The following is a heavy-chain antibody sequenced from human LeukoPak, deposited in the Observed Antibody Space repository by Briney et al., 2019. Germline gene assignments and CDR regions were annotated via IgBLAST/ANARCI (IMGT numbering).Heavy chain of an antibody. Sequence: GGSLRLSCAASGFTFSSYSMSWVRQAPGKGLEWVSLINSGGSTYYADSVKGRFTISRDNSKNMLYLQMNSLRAEDTAVFCCAKEPRQCGGDCFSLLDYWGQGTLVTVSS. J-gene: IGHJ4*02. CDR1: GFTFSSYS. CDR2: INSGGST. V-gene: IGHV3-23*01. D-gene: IGHD2-21*02. CDR3: AKEPRQCGGDCFSLLDY.